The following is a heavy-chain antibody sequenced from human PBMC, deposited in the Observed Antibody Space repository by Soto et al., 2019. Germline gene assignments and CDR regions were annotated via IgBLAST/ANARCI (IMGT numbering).Heavy chain of an antibody. CDR2: IYYSGGT. Sequence: PSETLSLTCTVSGGSISSGGYYWSWIRQHPGKGLEWIGYIYYSGGTYYNPSLKSRVTISVDTSKNQFSLKLSSVTAADTAVYYCARDAGYGDLYFDYWGQGTLVTVSS. CDR3: ARDAGYGDLYFDY. CDR1: GGSISSGGYY. V-gene: IGHV4-31*03. D-gene: IGHD4-17*01. J-gene: IGHJ4*02.